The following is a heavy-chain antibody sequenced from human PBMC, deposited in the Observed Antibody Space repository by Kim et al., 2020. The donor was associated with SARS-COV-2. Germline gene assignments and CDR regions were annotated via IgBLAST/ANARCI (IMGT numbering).Heavy chain of an antibody. D-gene: IGHD2-15*01. Sequence: SAYNGNTNYAKKLQGRVTMTTDTSTSTAYMELRSLRSDDTAVYYCARDTEGYCSGGSCYYYYYGMDVWGQGTTVTVSS. CDR3: ARDTEGYCSGGSCYYYYYGMDV. V-gene: IGHV1-18*01. CDR2: SAYNGNT. J-gene: IGHJ6*02.